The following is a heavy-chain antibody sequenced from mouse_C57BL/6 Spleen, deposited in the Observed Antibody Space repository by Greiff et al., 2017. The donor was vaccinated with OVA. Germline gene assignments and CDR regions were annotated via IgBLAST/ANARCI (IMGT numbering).Heavy chain of an antibody. CDR3: ARSGYYGDFDV. CDR2: IDPSDSYT. CDR1: GYTFTSYW. D-gene: IGHD3-2*02. Sequence: QVQLQQPGAELVMPGASVKLSCKASGYTFTSYWMHWVKQRPGQGLEWIGEIDPSDSYTNYNQKLKGKSTLTVDKSSSTAYMQLSSLTSEDSAVYYCARSGYYGDFDVWGTGTTVTVSS. J-gene: IGHJ1*03. V-gene: IGHV1-69*01.